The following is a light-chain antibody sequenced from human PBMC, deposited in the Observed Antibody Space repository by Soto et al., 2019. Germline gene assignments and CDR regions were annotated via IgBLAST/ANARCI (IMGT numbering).Light chain of an antibody. J-gene: IGLJ1*01. CDR2: EVI. CDR1: SSDIGSYNV. CDR3: CSYAGSSTYV. Sequence: QSALTQPASVSGSPGQSITISCTGTSSDIGSYNVVSWYQQHPGKAPKLMIYEVIKRPSGVSNRFSGSKSGNTASLTISGLQAEDEADYYCCSYAGSSTYVFGTGTTLTVL. V-gene: IGLV2-23*02.